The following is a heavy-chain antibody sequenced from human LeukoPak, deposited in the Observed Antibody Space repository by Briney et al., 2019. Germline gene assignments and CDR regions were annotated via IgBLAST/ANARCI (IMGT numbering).Heavy chain of an antibody. D-gene: IGHD6-13*01. CDR2: ISSSSSYI. J-gene: IGHJ6*02. V-gene: IGHV3-21*01. Sequence: GSLRLSCAASGFTFSSYSMNWVRQAPGKGLEWVSSISSSSSYIYYADSVKGRFTISRDNAKNSLYLQMNSLRAEGTAVYYCARDMVYSSSWPLYYYGMDVWGQGTTVTVSS. CDR1: GFTFSSYS. CDR3: ARDMVYSSSWPLYYYGMDV.